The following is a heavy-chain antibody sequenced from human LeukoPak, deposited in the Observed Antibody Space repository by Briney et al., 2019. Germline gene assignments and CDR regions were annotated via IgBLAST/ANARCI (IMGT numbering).Heavy chain of an antibody. D-gene: IGHD6-19*01. CDR2: ISYDGSNK. V-gene: IGHV3-30*03. Sequence: PGGSLRLSRAASGFTFSSYGMHWVRQAPGKGLEWVAVISYDGSNKYYADSVKGRFTISRDNSKNTLYLQMNSLRAEDTAVYYCARDRGMGSSGWYLGYYYYGMDVWGQGTTVTVSS. CDR3: ARDRGMGSSGWYLGYYYYGMDV. CDR1: GFTFSSYG. J-gene: IGHJ6*02.